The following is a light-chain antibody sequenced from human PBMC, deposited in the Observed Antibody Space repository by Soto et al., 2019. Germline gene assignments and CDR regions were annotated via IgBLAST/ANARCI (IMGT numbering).Light chain of an antibody. Sequence: EIVMTQSPATLSVSPGDRATLSCRASQSGDNDLAWYQQKPGQPPRLLIYDASTRATGIPARFSGSQSGTEFTLTISSLLSEDFAVYSCQQYGRSPFTFGPGTKVDIK. CDR2: DAS. CDR3: QQYGRSPFT. J-gene: IGKJ3*01. V-gene: IGKV3D-15*01. CDR1: QSGDND.